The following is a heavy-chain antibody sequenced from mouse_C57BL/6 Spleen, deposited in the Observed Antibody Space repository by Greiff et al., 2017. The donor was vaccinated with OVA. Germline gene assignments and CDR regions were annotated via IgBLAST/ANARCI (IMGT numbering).Heavy chain of an antibody. D-gene: IGHD1-1*01. Sequence: VMLVESGPGLVAPSQSLSITCTVSGFSLTSYAISWVRQPPGKGLEWLGVIWTGGGTNYNSALKSRLSISKDNSKSQVFLKMNSLQTDDTASVYRASELITTVVDGAMDYWGQGTSVTVSS. V-gene: IGHV2-9-1*01. CDR1: GFSLTSYA. J-gene: IGHJ4*01. CDR3: ASELITTVVDGAMDY. CDR2: IWTGGGT.